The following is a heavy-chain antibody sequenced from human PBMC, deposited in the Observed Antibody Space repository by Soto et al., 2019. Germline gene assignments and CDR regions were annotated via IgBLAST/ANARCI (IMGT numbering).Heavy chain of an antibody. CDR2: IIPLFGTA. Sequence: QVQLVQSGAEVKKPGSSVKVSCKASGGTFSSYAISWVRQAPGQGLEWMGGIIPLFGTANYAQKFQGRVTINADESTSTAYMELSSLRSEDTAVYYCARDLIVGATGYYGIDVWGQGTTVTVSS. CDR3: ARDLIVGATGYYGIDV. V-gene: IGHV1-69*01. CDR1: GGTFSSYA. D-gene: IGHD1-26*01. J-gene: IGHJ6*02.